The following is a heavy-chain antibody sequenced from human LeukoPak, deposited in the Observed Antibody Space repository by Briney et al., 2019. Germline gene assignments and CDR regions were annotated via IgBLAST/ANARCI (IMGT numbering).Heavy chain of an antibody. CDR3: ARSGFSTGFYLDF. V-gene: IGHV1-2*02. Sequence: GASVKVSCKASGYTFTGQFIHWLRQAPGQGLEWMGWIDPPSGAPHYAPKFQDRVTMTRDTSIATAYLEVHRLKSDDTAVYYCARSGFSTGFYLDFWGQGTLISASS. D-gene: IGHD6-19*01. J-gene: IGHJ4*02. CDR2: IDPPSGAP. CDR1: GYTFTGQF.